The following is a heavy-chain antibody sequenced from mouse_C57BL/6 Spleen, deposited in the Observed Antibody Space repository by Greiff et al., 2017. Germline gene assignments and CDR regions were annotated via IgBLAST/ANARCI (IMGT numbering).Heavy chain of an antibody. Sequence: QVQLQQPGAELVKPGASVKLSCKASGYTFTSYWMHWVKQRPGQGLEWIGMVNPNSGSTNYNEKFKSKATLTVDKSSSTAYMQLSSLTSEDSAVYYCARKWYDYAMDYWGQGTSVTVAS. CDR1: GYTFTSYW. J-gene: IGHJ4*01. CDR3: ARKWYDYAMDY. CDR2: VNPNSGST. D-gene: IGHD1-3*01. V-gene: IGHV1-64*01.